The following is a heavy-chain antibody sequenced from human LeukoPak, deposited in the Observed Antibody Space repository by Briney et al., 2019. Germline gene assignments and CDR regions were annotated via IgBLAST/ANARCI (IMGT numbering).Heavy chain of an antibody. CDR1: GYTFTSYD. CDR2: INTNTGNP. CDR3: ARDSKLLAFDI. J-gene: IGHJ3*02. Sequence: GASVKVSCKASGYTFTSYDINWVRQATGQGLEWMGWINTNTGNPTYAQGFTGRFVFSLDPSVSTAYLQISSLKAEDTAVYYCARDSKLLAFDIWGEGTMLTVSS. D-gene: IGHD4-23*01. V-gene: IGHV7-4-1*02.